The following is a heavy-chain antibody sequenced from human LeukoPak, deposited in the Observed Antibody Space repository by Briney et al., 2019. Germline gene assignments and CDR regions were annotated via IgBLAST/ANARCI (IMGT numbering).Heavy chain of an antibody. CDR2: IYPGDSET. CDR1: GYNFTTYW. V-gene: IGHV5-51*01. Sequence: GESLKISCKGSGYNFTTYWVAWVRQMPGKGLEWMGIIYPGDSETRYSPSFQGQVTISAEKSSSTAYMQWSSLKASDTAIYYCARAHGDYYHYYMDVWGKGTTVTVSS. J-gene: IGHJ6*03. D-gene: IGHD4-17*01. CDR3: ARAHGDYYHYYMDV.